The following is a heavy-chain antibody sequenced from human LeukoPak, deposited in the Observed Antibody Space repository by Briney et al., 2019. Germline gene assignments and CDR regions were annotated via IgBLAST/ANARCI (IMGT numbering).Heavy chain of an antibody. CDR1: GFMFSVYG. J-gene: IGHJ4*02. CDR3: AKAAVYSINWTPFDD. CDR2: FSADGINI. D-gene: IGHD6-13*01. Sequence: RGSLRLSCAASGFMFSVYGMHWVRQAPGKGLEWVALFSADGINIYYADSVKGRFTISRDNSKNVLYLQMNSLRAEDTAVYYCAKAAVYSINWTPFDDWGLGTLVTVSS. V-gene: IGHV3-30*18.